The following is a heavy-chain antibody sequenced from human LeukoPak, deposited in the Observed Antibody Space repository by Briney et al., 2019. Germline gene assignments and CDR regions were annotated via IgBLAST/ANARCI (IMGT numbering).Heavy chain of an antibody. CDR3: ARGHINCSGGSCYRHNWFDP. Sequence: SETLSLTCTVSGGSVSRGSYYWSWIRQPPGKGLEWIGYIYYSGSTNYNPSLKSRVTISVDTSKNQFSLKLSSVTAADTAVYYCARGHINCSGGSCYRHNWFDPWGQGTLVTVSS. CDR1: GGSVSRGSYY. V-gene: IGHV4-61*01. D-gene: IGHD2-15*01. J-gene: IGHJ5*02. CDR2: IYYSGST.